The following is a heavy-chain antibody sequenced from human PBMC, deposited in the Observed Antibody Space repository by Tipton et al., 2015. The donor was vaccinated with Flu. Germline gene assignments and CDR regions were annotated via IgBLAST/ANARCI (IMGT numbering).Heavy chain of an antibody. J-gene: IGHJ3*02. Sequence: QLVQSGAELKKPGESLKISCTGSGYSFTSNWIGWVRQTPGKGLEWMGVIFPGDSITRYSPSFQGQVTISADKSISTAYLQWSSLKASDTAMYYCASLLYCGGDCFSFNFEIWGQGTMVTVSS. V-gene: IGHV5-51*01. D-gene: IGHD2-21*02. CDR3: ASLLYCGGDCFSFNFEI. CDR1: GYSFTSNW. CDR2: IFPGDSIT.